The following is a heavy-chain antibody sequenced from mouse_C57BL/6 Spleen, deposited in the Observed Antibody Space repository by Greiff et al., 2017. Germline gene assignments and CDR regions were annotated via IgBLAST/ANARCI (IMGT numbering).Heavy chain of an antibody. CDR1: GYAFSSSW. J-gene: IGHJ2*01. D-gene: IGHD1-1*02. CDR2: IYPGDGDT. CDR3: ARRRGGYYFDY. V-gene: IGHV1-82*01. Sequence: VKLMESGPELVKPGASVKISCKASGYAFSSSWMNWVKQRPGKGLEWIGRIYPGDGDTNYNGKFKGKATLTADKSSSTAYMQLSSLTSEDSAVYFCARRRGGYYFDYWGQGTTLTVSS.